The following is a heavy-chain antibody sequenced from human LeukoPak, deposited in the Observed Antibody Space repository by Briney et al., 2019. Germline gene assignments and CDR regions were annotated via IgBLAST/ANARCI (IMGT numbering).Heavy chain of an antibody. V-gene: IGHV3-48*02. Sequence: GGSLRLSCAASGFTFSSYAMSWVRQAPGKGLEWVSYISSSSSTIYYADSVKGRFTISRDNAKNSLYLQMNSLRDEDTAVYYCAREREAAAVYFDYWGQGTLVTVSS. CDR1: GFTFSSYA. CDR2: ISSSSSTI. J-gene: IGHJ4*02. D-gene: IGHD6-13*01. CDR3: AREREAAAVYFDY.